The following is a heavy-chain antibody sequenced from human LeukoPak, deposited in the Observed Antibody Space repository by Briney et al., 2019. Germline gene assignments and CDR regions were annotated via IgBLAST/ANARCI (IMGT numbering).Heavy chain of an antibody. D-gene: IGHD5-18*01. Sequence: SETLSLTCTVSGGSISSYYWSWIRQPPGKGLEWIGYIYYSGSTNYNPSLKSRVTISVDTSKNQFSLKLSSVTAADTAVYYCARGWIQLWAPYHYYMDVWGKGTTVTVSS. CDR1: GGSISSYY. V-gene: IGHV4-59*01. CDR3: ARGWIQLWAPYHYYMDV. CDR2: IYYSGST. J-gene: IGHJ6*03.